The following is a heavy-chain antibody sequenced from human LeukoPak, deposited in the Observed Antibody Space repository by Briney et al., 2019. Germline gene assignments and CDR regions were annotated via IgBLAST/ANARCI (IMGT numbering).Heavy chain of an antibody. J-gene: IGHJ5*02. V-gene: IGHV4-59*01. CDR1: GGSISSNY. D-gene: IGHD3-10*01. CDR2: IYYSGIT. CDR3: ARAYHGSGSCSLLFDP. Sequence: SETLSLTCTVSGGSISSNYWSWVRQPPGKGLEWVGYIYYSGITNNNPSLKSRVTISVDTSKNQFSLKLSSVTAADTAVYYCARAYHGSGSCSLLFDPWGQGTLVTVSS.